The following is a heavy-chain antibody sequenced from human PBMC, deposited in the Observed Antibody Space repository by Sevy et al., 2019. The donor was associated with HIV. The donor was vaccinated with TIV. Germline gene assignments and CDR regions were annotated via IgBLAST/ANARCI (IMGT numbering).Heavy chain of an antibody. CDR1: GCNFQTFG. Sequence: SLRLSCSAFGCNFQTFGMHWIRQAPGKGPEWLAVISSDGINHNYAVSVKGRFTIYRDNSKSLLFLQMNSLTPNDTAVYFCTKESLRGTYIRGDFDHWGQGTLVTVSS. CDR3: TKESLRGTYIRGDFDH. D-gene: IGHD3-10*02. V-gene: IGHV3-30*18. J-gene: IGHJ4*02. CDR2: ISSDGINH.